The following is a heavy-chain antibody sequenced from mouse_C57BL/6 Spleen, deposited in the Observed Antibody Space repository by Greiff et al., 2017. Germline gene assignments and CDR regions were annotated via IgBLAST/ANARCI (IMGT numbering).Heavy chain of an antibody. V-gene: IGHV1-69*01. D-gene: IGHD1-1*01. Sequence: VQLQQPGAELVMPGASVKLSCKASGYTFTSSWMHWVKQRPGQGLEWIGEIDPSDSYTNYNQKFKGKSTLTVDKSSSTAYMQLSSLTSEDSAVYYCARAGSSYGFAYWGQGTLVTVSA. CDR2: IDPSDSYT. CDR1: GYTFTSSW. J-gene: IGHJ3*01. CDR3: ARAGSSYGFAY.